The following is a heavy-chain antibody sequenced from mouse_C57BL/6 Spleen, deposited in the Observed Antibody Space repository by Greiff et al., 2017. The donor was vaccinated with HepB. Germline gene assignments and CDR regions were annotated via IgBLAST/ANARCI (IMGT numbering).Heavy chain of an antibody. V-gene: IGHV1-50*01. Sequence: QVQLQQPGAELVKPGASVKLSCKASGYTFTSYWMQWVKQRPGQGLEWIGEIDPSDSYTNYNQKFKGKATLTVDTSSSTAYMQLSSLTSEDSAVYYCARWGTVVARAMDYWGQGTSVTVSS. D-gene: IGHD1-1*01. CDR1: GYTFTSYW. CDR2: IDPSDSYT. J-gene: IGHJ4*01. CDR3: ARWGTVVARAMDY.